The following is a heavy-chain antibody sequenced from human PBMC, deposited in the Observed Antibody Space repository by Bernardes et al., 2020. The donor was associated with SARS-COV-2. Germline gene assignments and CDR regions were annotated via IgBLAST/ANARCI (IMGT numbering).Heavy chain of an antibody. Sequence: ASVKVSCKASGYTFTSYGISWVRQAPGQGLEWMGWISAYNGNTNYAQKLQGRVTMTTDTSTSTAYMELRSLRTDDSTVYYCARDSLDYIMAGAYYGMDVWGQGTTVTVSS. D-gene: IGHD4-4*01. CDR2: ISAYNGNT. CDR1: GYTFTSYG. J-gene: IGHJ6*02. V-gene: IGHV1-18*04. CDR3: ARDSLDYIMAGAYYGMDV.